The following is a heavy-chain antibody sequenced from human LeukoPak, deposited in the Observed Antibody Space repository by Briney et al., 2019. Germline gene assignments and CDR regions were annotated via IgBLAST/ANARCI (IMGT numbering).Heavy chain of an antibody. Sequence: SETLSLTCTVSGGSISRSNYYWGWIRQPPRKGLEWIGSIYYSGTTYYNPSLKSRVTTSVDTSKNQFSLKLSSVTAADTAVYYCAVGVGVDPEWSIDYWGQGTLVTVSS. J-gene: IGHJ4*02. CDR3: AVGVGVDPEWSIDY. D-gene: IGHD3-3*01. CDR1: GGSISRSNYY. V-gene: IGHV4-39*07. CDR2: IYYSGTT.